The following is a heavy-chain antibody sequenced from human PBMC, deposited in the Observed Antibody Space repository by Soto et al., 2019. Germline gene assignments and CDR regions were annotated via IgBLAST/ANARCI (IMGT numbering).Heavy chain of an antibody. J-gene: IGHJ4*02. CDR2: ISDSGNT. CDR3: ARRDYIGSYHFDY. Sequence: LSLTCTVSGGSISSRSHHWGWIRQAPGRGLEWVGTISDSGNTYSNSSLRGRVTISVDPAKNQFSLRLTSVTAADTAVYYCARRDYIGSYHFDYWGQGALVTVSS. CDR1: GGSISSRSHH. V-gene: IGHV4-39*01. D-gene: IGHD1-26*01.